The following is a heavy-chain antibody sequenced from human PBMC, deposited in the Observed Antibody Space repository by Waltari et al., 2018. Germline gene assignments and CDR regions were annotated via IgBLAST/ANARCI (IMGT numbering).Heavy chain of an antibody. CDR2: MNPNSGNT. CDR1: GYAFPSSH. CDR3: ARETSASDY. J-gene: IGHJ4*02. V-gene: IGHV1-8*01. Sequence: QVQLVQSGAEVNKPGPSVKVSCRASGYAFPSSHINWVRQAPGQGLEWMGWMNPNSGNTGDAQKFQGRVTMTRNTAISTAYMELSSLRPEDTAVYYCARETSASDYWGQGTLVTVSS.